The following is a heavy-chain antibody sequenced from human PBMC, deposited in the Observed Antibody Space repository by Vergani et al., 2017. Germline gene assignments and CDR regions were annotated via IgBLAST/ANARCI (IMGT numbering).Heavy chain of an antibody. CDR2: IDHTGRP. Sequence: QVQLQQWGGGLLKPSETLSLTCVVNGGSFTSYNWTWIRQSPGEGLEWVGDIDHTGRPDYNPSLTSRLTMSVDKSRNQFSLTLNSVTATDTAIYFCARVNTETNGHLYFYYYMDVGGQGTAVTVS. V-gene: IGHV4-34*01. CDR3: ARVNTETNGHLYFYYYMDV. D-gene: IGHD4-11*01. J-gene: IGHJ6*03. CDR1: GGSFTSYN.